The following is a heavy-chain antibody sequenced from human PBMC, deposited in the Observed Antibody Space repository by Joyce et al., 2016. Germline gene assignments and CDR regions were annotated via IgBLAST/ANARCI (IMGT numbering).Heavy chain of an antibody. CDR3: TTRGYSSNWYFGF. D-gene: IGHD6-13*01. J-gene: IGHJ4*02. CDR2: ITEAGST. Sequence: QVQLQQWGAGLLKPSETLSLTCGFSGGSFSDYYWTWIRQSPGKGLEWIGEITEAGSTNYITSLKSRVTISIDTSKNQFSLNLSSVTAADTGMYYCTTRGYSSNWYFGFWGQGALVTVSS. V-gene: IGHV4-34*01. CDR1: GGSFSDYY.